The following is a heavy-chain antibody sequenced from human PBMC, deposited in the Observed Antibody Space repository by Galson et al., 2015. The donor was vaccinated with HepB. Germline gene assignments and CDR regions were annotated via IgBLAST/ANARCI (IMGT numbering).Heavy chain of an antibody. V-gene: IGHV3-11*01. CDR3: ARRGIALAGNFDY. D-gene: IGHD6-19*01. CDR1: GFGFSDYY. Sequence: SLRLSCAASGFGFSDYYMSWVRQAPGKGLEWVSYISGSGTTTHYADSVKGRFTISRDNAKNSLYLQMDSLRAEDTTVYYCARRGIALAGNFDYWGQEPWSPSPQ. CDR2: ISGSGTTT. J-gene: IGHJ4*01.